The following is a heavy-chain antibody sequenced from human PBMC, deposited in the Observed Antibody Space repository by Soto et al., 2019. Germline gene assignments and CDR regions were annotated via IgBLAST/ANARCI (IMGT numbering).Heavy chain of an antibody. Sequence: SETLSLTCTVSGGSISSYYWSWIRQPPGKGLEWIGYIYYSGSTNYNPSLKSRVTISVDTSKNQFSLKLSSVTAADTAVYHCARSYASRDTCFDPWGQGTLVTVSS. CDR1: GGSISSYY. V-gene: IGHV4-59*01. D-gene: IGHD3-22*01. CDR2: IYYSGST. J-gene: IGHJ5*02. CDR3: ARSYASRDTCFDP.